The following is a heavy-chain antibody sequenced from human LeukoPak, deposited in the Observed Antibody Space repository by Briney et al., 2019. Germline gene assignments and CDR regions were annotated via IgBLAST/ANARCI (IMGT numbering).Heavy chain of an antibody. J-gene: IGHJ2*01. CDR1: GGSISSYY. D-gene: IGHD4-17*01. CDR2: IYTSGST. Sequence: SETLSLTCTVSGGSISSYYWSWIRKPAGKGLEWIGRIYTSGSTNYNPSLKSRVTMSVDASKNQFSLKLSSVTAADTAVYYCARDRDYGDYGRYFDLWGRGTLVTVSS. V-gene: IGHV4-4*07. CDR3: ARDRDYGDYGRYFDL.